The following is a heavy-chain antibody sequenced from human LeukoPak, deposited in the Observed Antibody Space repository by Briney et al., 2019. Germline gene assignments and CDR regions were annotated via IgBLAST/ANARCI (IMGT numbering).Heavy chain of an antibody. J-gene: IGHJ2*01. CDR2: IYYSGST. Sequence: SETLSLTCTVSGGSFSSGSYYWSWIRQPPGKGLEWIGYIYYSGSTNYNPSLKSRVTISVDTSKNQFSLKLSSVTAADTAVYYCASVSGSYSYWYFDLWGRGTLVTVSS. CDR3: ASVSGSYSYWYFDL. V-gene: IGHV4-61*01. CDR1: GGSFSSGSYY. D-gene: IGHD1-26*01.